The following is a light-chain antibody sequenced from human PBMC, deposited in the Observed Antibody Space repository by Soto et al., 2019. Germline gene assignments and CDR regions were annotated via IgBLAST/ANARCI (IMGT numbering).Light chain of an antibody. Sequence: QSALTQPASVSGSPGQSITISCTGTSSDVGGYNYVSWYQHHPGKAPKLMIYDVSNRPSAVSNRFSGSKSGNTASLTISGLQTEDEADYYCSSYTTSNTRQIVFGTGTKVTVL. CDR3: SSYTTSNTRQIV. V-gene: IGLV2-14*03. CDR2: DVS. J-gene: IGLJ1*01. CDR1: SSDVGGYNY.